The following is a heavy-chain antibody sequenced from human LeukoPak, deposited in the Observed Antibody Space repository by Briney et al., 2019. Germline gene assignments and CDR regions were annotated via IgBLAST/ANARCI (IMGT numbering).Heavy chain of an antibody. Sequence: GASVKVSCKASGYTFTGYYMHWVRQAPGQGLEWMGWINPNSGGTNYAQKFQGRVTMTRDTSISTAYMELSRLRSDDTAVYYCAGAQNSNYKIWFDPWGQGTLVTVSS. CDR1: GYTFTGYY. V-gene: IGHV1-2*02. J-gene: IGHJ5*02. D-gene: IGHD4/OR15-4a*01. CDR3: AGAQNSNYKIWFDP. CDR2: INPNSGGT.